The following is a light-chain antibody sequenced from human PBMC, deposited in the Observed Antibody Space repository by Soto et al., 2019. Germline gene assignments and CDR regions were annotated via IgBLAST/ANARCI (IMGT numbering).Light chain of an antibody. V-gene: IGLV2-11*01. J-gene: IGLJ1*01. CDR3: CSYAGSPRYV. CDR2: DVS. Sequence: QSALTQPRSVSGSLGQSVTISCTGTSSDVGTYNYVSWYQQHPGKAPKVMIYDVSERPSGVPDRFSGSKSGNRASLTISGLQAEDEAEYYCCSYAGSPRYVLGTGTKLTVL. CDR1: SSDVGTYNY.